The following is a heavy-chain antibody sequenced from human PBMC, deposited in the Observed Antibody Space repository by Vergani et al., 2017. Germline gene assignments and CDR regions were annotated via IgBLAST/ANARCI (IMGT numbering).Heavy chain of an antibody. CDR1: GFTFSSYG. Sequence: QVQLVESGGGVVQPGGSLRLSCAASGFTFSSYGMHWVRQAPGKGLGWVAFIRYDGSNKYYADSVKGRFTISRDNSKNTLYLQMNSLRAEDTAVYYCAREPTYYDILTGYYRPYYFDYWGQGTLVTVSS. J-gene: IGHJ4*02. D-gene: IGHD3-9*01. CDR2: IRYDGSNK. CDR3: AREPTYYDILTGYYRPYYFDY. V-gene: IGHV3-30*02.